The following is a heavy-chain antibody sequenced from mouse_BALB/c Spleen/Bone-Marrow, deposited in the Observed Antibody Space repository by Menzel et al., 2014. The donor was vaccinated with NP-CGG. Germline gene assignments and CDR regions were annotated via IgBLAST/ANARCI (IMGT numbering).Heavy chain of an antibody. CDR3: SKDGGYDYSYYFDY. V-gene: IGHV5-6-4*01. Sequence: EVKLVESEGGLVKPGGSLKLSCAASGFTFSSYSMSWVRQTPEKRLEWVATISSGGHYTYYPDSVKGRFTISRDNAKNTLYLQMSSLKSEDTAMYYCSKDGGYDYSYYFDYWGQGTTLTVSS. CDR2: ISSGGHYT. D-gene: IGHD2-4*01. J-gene: IGHJ2*01. CDR1: GFTFSSYS.